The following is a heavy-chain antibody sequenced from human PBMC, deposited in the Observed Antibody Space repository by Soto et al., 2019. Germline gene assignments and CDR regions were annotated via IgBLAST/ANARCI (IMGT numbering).Heavy chain of an antibody. Sequence: QVQLVESGGGLVKPGGSLRLSCAASGFTFSDYYMNWIRQAPGKGLEWVSYISSSSSYTNYADSVKGRFTISRDNAKNTLYLQMTSLRAEDTAVYYGARDHYGPGGFDPWGQGTLVTVSS. D-gene: IGHD3-10*01. CDR1: GFTFSDYY. CDR2: ISSSSSYT. CDR3: ARDHYGPGGFDP. V-gene: IGHV3-11*05. J-gene: IGHJ5*02.